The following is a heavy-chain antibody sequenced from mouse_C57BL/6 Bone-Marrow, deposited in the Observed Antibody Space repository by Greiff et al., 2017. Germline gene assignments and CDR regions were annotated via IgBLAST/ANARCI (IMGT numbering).Heavy chain of an antibody. CDR1: GFTFSDYG. Sequence: EVQVVESGGGLVKPGGSLKLSCAASGFTFSDYGMHWVRQAPEKGLEWVAYISSGSSTIYYADTVKGRFTISRDNAKNTLFLQMTSLRSEDTAMYYCARAGPWFVYWGQGTLVTVSA. CDR3: ARAGPWFVY. CDR2: ISSGSSTI. J-gene: IGHJ3*01. V-gene: IGHV5-17*01.